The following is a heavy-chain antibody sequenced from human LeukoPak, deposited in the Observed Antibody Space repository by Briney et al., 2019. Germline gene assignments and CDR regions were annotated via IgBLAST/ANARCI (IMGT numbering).Heavy chain of an antibody. J-gene: IGHJ4*02. V-gene: IGHV2-5*02. CDR1: GFSLSTSEVS. CDR3: AHSRGRGGGDYFDY. D-gene: IGHD3-16*01. CDR2: IYGDDEK. Sequence: KASGPTLVKPTQTLTLTCTFSGFSLSTSEVSVGWIRQPPGKALEWLALIYGDDEKRHNPSLKSRLTITKDSSKNQVVLTMTNMDPVDTATYYCAHSRGRGGGDYFDYWGQGTLATVSS.